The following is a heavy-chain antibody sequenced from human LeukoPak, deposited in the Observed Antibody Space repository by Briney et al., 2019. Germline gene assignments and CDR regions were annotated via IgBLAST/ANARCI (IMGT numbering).Heavy chain of an antibody. CDR2: IIPIFGTA. Sequence: SVKVSCKASGGTFSSYAISWVRQAPGQGLEWMGGIIPIFGTANYAQKFQGRVTITADESTSTAYMELSSLRSEDTAVYYCARGLNFHYDFWDSAEYFQHWGQGTLVTVSS. CDR1: GGTFSSYA. V-gene: IGHV1-69*13. J-gene: IGHJ1*01. CDR3: ARGLNFHYDFWDSAEYFQH. D-gene: IGHD3-3*01.